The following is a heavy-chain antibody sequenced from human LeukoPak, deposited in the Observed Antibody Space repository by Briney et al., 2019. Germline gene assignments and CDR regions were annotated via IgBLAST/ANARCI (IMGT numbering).Heavy chain of an antibody. J-gene: IGHJ4*02. CDR3: AKQIVGATRYFDY. V-gene: IGHV3-11*03. D-gene: IGHD1-26*01. CDR2: ISTTSTYT. CDR1: GFTFSDYY. Sequence: NPGGSLRLSCAASGFTFSDYYMSYIRQAPGKGLEWVSYISTTSTYTDYADSVEGRFTISRDNSKNTLYLQMNSLRAEDTAVYYCAKQIVGATRYFDYWGQGTLVTVSS.